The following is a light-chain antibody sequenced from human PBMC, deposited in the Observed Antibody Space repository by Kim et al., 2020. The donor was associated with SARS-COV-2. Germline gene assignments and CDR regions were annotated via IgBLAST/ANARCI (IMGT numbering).Light chain of an antibody. Sequence: ALGQTVRLTCQGDSLRKYYATWYQQRPGQAPPLVLYGKYDRPSGIPDRFSGSDSGNTASLTITGAQAEDEGDYYCSSRDSSGDHVVFGGGTQLTVL. CDR3: SSRDSSGDHVV. CDR2: GKY. CDR1: SLRKYY. V-gene: IGLV3-19*01. J-gene: IGLJ3*02.